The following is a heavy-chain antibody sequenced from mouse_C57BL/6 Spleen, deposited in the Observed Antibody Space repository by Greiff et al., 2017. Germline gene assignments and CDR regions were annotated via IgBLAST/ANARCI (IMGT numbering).Heavy chain of an antibody. J-gene: IGHJ4*01. CDR1: GYAFSSYW. Sequence: VQLQQSGAELVKPGASVKISCKASGYAFSSYWMNWVKQRPGKGLEWIGQIYPGDGDTNYNGKFKGKATLTADKSSSTAYMQLSSLASEDSAVYCCARWVYGNGAMDYWGQGTSVTVSS. CDR2: IYPGDGDT. CDR3: ARWVYGNGAMDY. D-gene: IGHD2-1*01. V-gene: IGHV1-80*01.